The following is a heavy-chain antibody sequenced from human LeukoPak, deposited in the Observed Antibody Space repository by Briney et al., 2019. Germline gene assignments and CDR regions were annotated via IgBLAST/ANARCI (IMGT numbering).Heavy chain of an antibody. CDR3: ASGFEEGTIFGVVSY. CDR1: GGSISSGGYY. Sequence: PSQTLPLTCTVSGGSISSGGYYWSWIRQPPGKGLEWIGYIYHSGSTYYNPSLKSRVTISVDRSKNQFSLKLSSVTAADTAVYYCASGFEEGTIFGVVSYWGQGTLVTVSS. J-gene: IGHJ4*02. V-gene: IGHV4-30-2*01. D-gene: IGHD3-3*01. CDR2: IYHSGST.